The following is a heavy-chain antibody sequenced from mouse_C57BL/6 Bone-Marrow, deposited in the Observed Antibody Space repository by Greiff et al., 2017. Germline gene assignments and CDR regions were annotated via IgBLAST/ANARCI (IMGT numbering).Heavy chain of an antibody. CDR3: ARSYNTWVGFYY. V-gene: IGHV1-55*01. Sequence: QVQLQQPGAELVKPGASVKMSCKASGYTFTSYWITWVKQRPGQGLEWIGDIYPGSGSTNYNEKFKGKATLTVDTSSSTAYMQLSSLTSEDSAVYYCARSYNTWVGFYYWGRGSVVTVSA. CDR2: IYPGSGST. CDR1: GYTFTSYW. D-gene: IGHD1-3*01. J-gene: IGHJ3*01.